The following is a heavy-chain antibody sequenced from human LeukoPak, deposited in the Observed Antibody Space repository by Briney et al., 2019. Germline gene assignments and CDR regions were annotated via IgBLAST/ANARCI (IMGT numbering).Heavy chain of an antibody. Sequence: NPGGSLRLSCTASGFAFRSYNMNWVRQAPGKGLEWVSSISSSSSYIYYADSVKGRFTISRDNAKNSLYLQMNSLRAEDTAVYYCARDADYDILTGSAQDFDYWGQGTLVTVSS. CDR1: GFAFRSYN. D-gene: IGHD3-9*01. CDR3: ARDADYDILTGSAQDFDY. V-gene: IGHV3-21*01. CDR2: ISSSSSYI. J-gene: IGHJ4*02.